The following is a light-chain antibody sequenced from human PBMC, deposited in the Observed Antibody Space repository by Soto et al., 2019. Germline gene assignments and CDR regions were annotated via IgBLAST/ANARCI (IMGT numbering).Light chain of an antibody. CDR3: QQRSNWPVT. CDR2: DAS. J-gene: IGKJ1*01. V-gene: IGKV3-11*01. CDR1: QSVSSY. Sequence: EVALPQSPGTLSLSPGERATLSCRASQSVSSYLAWYQQKPGQAPRLLIYDASTRATGISARFSGSGSGTDFTLTISSLEPEDFAMYYCQQRSNWPVTFGQGTKVDIK.